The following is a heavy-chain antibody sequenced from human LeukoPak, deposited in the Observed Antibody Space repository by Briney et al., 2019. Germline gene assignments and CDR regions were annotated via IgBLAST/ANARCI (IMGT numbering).Heavy chain of an antibody. D-gene: IGHD6-13*01. V-gene: IGHV4-39*01. CDR2: IYYSGST. CDR1: GGSISSSSYY. CDR3: GAAAGISEIDY. Sequence: PSETLSLNCTVSGGSISSSSYYWGWIRQPPGKGLEWIGSIYYSGSTYYNPSLKSRVTISVDTSKNQFSLKLSSVTAADTAVYYCGAAAGISEIDYWGQGTLVTVSS. J-gene: IGHJ4*02.